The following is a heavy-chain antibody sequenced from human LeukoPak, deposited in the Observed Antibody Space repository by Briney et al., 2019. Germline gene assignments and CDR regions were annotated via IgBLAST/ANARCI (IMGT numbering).Heavy chain of an antibody. V-gene: IGHV3-23*01. D-gene: IGHD1-26*01. J-gene: IGHJ4*02. CDR3: ARAGGAWPNKNFAS. CDR2: IGGGT. Sequence: GGSLRLSCAASGFTLNNYGMSWVRQGPGKGLEWVSYIGGGTSYADSVSGRFTISRADSKNTLYLQMSSLRADDTALYYCARAGGAWPNKNFASWGRGTLVTVSS. CDR1: GFTLNNYG.